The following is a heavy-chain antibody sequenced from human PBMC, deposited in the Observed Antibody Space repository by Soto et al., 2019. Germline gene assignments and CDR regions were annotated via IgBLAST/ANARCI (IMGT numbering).Heavy chain of an antibody. V-gene: IGHV4-59*01. CDR2: IYYSRST. CDR1: AGSISSDY. Sequence: PSQTLSLTGTVSAGSISSDYSSWIRQPPGEGLEWIGYIYYSRSTNYNPSLKSRVTISVDTSQNQFSMKLSSVTAADTAVYYCARSGYSSSWRYYYYYGMDVWGQGTTVTVSS. CDR3: ARSGYSSSWRYYYYYGMDV. D-gene: IGHD6-13*01. J-gene: IGHJ6*02.